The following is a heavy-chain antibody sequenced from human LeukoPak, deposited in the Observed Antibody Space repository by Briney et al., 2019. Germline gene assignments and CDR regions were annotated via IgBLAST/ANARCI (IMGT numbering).Heavy chain of an antibody. D-gene: IGHD3-22*01. Sequence: SETLSLTCTASGGSISSGGYYWSWIRQHPGKGLEWIGYIYYSGSTNYNPSLKSRVTISVDTSKNQFSLKLSSVTAADTAVYYCARARGNYYELDYWGQGTLVTVSS. CDR1: GGSISSGGYY. CDR2: IYYSGST. CDR3: ARARGNYYELDY. V-gene: IGHV4-61*08. J-gene: IGHJ4*02.